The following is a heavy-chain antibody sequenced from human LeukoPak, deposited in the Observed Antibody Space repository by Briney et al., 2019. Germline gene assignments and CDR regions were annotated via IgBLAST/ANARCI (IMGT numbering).Heavy chain of an antibody. V-gene: IGHV3-64*01. J-gene: IGHJ4*02. CDR3: AREILGATQYQDY. CDR1: GFTFSSYA. D-gene: IGHD1-26*01. CDR2: ISSNGGST. Sequence: GSLRLSCAASGFTFSSYAMHWVRQAPGKGLEYVSAISSNGGSTYYANSVKGRFTISRDNSKNTLYLQMGSLRAEDTAVYYCAREILGATQYQDYWGQGTLVTVSS.